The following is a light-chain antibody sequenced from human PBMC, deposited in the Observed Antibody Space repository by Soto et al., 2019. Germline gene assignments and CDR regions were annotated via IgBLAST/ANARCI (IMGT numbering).Light chain of an antibody. V-gene: IGKV3-15*01. CDR2: GAS. CDR3: HQYNTWTPWT. Sequence: EIVMTQSPATLSVSPGERATLSCRASQSVSSNLAWYQQKPGQAPRLLIYGASTRATGIPARFSGSGSGTEFTLTISSLQSKDFAVYYCHQYNTWTPWTFGQGTKVEIK. CDR1: QSVSSN. J-gene: IGKJ1*01.